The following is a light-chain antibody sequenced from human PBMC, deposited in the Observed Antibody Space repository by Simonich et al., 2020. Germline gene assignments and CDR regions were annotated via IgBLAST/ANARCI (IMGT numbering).Light chain of an antibody. J-gene: IGKJ2*01. Sequence: DIQMTQSPSAMSASVGDRVTITCRASQGISNYFAWFQQKPGKVTKRLIYAASSLQSGVPPRFSGSGSWTEFTLTISSLPPEDFATYYCLQHNSYPYTFGQGTKLEIK. V-gene: IGKV1-17*03. CDR3: LQHNSYPYT. CDR1: QGISNY. CDR2: AAS.